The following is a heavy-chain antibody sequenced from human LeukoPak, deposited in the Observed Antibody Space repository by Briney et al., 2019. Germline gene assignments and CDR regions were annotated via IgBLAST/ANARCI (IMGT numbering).Heavy chain of an antibody. V-gene: IGHV3-30*18. J-gene: IGHJ6*02. CDR1: GFTFSSYG. CDR2: ISYDGSNK. Sequence: GGSLRLSCAASGFTFSSYGMHWVRQAPGKGLEWVAVISYDGSNKYYADSVKGRFTISRDNSKNTLYLQMNSLRAEDTAVYYRAKDGLETIFGVVYYYYYGMDVWGQGTTVTVSS. D-gene: IGHD3-3*01. CDR3: AKDGLETIFGVVYYYYYGMDV.